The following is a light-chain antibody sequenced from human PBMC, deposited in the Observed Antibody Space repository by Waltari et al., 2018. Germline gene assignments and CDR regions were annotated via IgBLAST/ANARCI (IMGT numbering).Light chain of an antibody. Sequence: DIQMTQSPSTLSASVGDRVTIICRASQCISNWLAWYQQKPGKAPKLLIYKASTLERGVPSRFSGSGSGTEFTLTISSLQPDDFATYYCQQYSIYWTFGQGTKVEIK. CDR1: QCISNW. CDR3: QQYSIYWT. CDR2: KAS. J-gene: IGKJ1*01. V-gene: IGKV1-5*03.